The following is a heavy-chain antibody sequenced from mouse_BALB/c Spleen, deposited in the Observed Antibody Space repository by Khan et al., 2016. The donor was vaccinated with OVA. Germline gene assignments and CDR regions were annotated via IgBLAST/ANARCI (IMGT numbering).Heavy chain of an antibody. V-gene: IGHV1-4*01. J-gene: IGHJ4*01. Sequence: QVQLQQSGAELARPGASVKMSCKASGYTFTSHTMHWVKQRPGQGLEWIGYINPSSGYTNYNQKFKDKATLTADKSSSTAYMQLSSLTSEDSAVYYCARGTYYAMDYWGQGTSVTVSS. CDR1: GYTFTSHT. D-gene: IGHD3-3*01. CDR3: ARGTYYAMDY. CDR2: INPSSGYT.